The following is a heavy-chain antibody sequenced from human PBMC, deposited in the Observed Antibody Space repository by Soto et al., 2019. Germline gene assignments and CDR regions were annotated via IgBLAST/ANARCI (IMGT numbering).Heavy chain of an antibody. CDR1: GFSLSSSGVG. CDR2: IYWDDTK. J-gene: IGHJ1*01. D-gene: IGHD3-22*01. Sequence: QITLKESGPTLVTPTETLTLTCTFSGFSLSSSGVGVGWIRQPPGQALEWVALIYWDDTKRYSPSLKSGLTINKDTSRNQVVLTMTNMDPVGTATYYCAHIRVTMIVGAGYFQHWGQGTLVTVSS. V-gene: IGHV2-5*02. CDR3: AHIRVTMIVGAGYFQH.